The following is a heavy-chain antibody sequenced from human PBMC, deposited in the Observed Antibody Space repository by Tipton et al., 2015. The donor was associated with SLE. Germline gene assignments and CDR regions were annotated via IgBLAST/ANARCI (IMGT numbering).Heavy chain of an antibody. CDR2: IYYSGST. J-gene: IGHJ4*02. Sequence: TLSLTCTVSGGSISSHYWSWIRQPPGKGLEWIGYIYYSGSTNYNPSLKSRVTISVDTSKNQFSLKLSSVTAADTAVYYCARSGEAVAAITWDYWGQGPLVTVSS. CDR1: GGSISSHY. V-gene: IGHV4-59*11. CDR3: ARSGEAVAAITWDY. D-gene: IGHD6-19*01.